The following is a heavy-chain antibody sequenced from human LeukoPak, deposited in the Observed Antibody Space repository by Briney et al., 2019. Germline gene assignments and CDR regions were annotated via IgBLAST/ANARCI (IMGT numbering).Heavy chain of an antibody. D-gene: IGHD3-10*01. CDR1: GGSINGYY. CDR3: ARSHLLWFGELYYYYMDV. CDR2: IYYTGST. J-gene: IGHJ6*03. V-gene: IGHV4-59*12. Sequence: SETLSLTCTVSGGSINGYYWSWIRQSPGKGLESLGYIYYTGSTNYNPSLKSRVTMSVDTSKNQFSLKLSSVTAADTAVYYCARSHLLWFGELYYYYMDVWGKGTTVTISS.